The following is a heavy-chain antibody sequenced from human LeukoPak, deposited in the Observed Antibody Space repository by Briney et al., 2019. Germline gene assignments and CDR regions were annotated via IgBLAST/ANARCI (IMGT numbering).Heavy chain of an antibody. D-gene: IGHD3-3*01. CDR1: GFTVSSSY. CDR3: ARWYDFWSGYDHYYYYYGMDV. CDR2: IYGAGNT. J-gene: IGHJ6*02. V-gene: IGHV3-53*01. Sequence: GGSLRLSCTASGFTVSSSYMNWVRQAPGKGLEWVSIIYGAGNTDYADSVKGRFTISRDNAKNSLYLQMNSLRAEDTAVYYCARWYDFWSGYDHYYYYYGMDVWGQGTTVTVSS.